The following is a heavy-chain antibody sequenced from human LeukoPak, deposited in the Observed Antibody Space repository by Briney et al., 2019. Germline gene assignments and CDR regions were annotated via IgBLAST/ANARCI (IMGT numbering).Heavy chain of an antibody. J-gene: IGHJ2*01. CDR3: AKDYCGGDCYSGWYFDL. CDR1: GFTFDDYA. CDR2: ISYNSDTI. Sequence: GGSLRLSCVVSGFTFDDYAMHWVRQAPEKVLEWVSGISYNSDTIAYADSVKGRFTISRDNANNSLYLQMNSLRAEDTALYYCAKDYCGGDCYSGWYFDLWGRGTLVTVSS. D-gene: IGHD2-21*02. V-gene: IGHV3-9*01.